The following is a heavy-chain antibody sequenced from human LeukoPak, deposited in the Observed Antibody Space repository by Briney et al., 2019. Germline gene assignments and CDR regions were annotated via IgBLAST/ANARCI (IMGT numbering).Heavy chain of an antibody. CDR3: AKEVRVATGPAAYFDY. CDR2: ISGSGGST. Sequence: HPGGSLRLSCAASGFTFSSYAMSWVRQVPGKGLEWVSAISGSGGSTYYADSVKGRFTISRDNSKNTLYLQMNSLRAEDTAVYYCAKEVRVATGPAAYFDYWGQGTLVTVSS. V-gene: IGHV3-23*01. CDR1: GFTFSSYA. D-gene: IGHD2-15*01. J-gene: IGHJ4*02.